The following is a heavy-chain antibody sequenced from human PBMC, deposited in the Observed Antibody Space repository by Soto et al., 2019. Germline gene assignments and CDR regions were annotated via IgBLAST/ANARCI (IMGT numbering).Heavy chain of an antibody. V-gene: IGHV4-34*01. CDR2: INLSGST. CDR1: GGSFSDDY. D-gene: IGHD5-18*01. J-gene: IGHJ6*02. Sequence: SETLSLTCAVYGGSFSDDYWSWIRQPPGKGLEWIGEINLSGSTNYNPSLKSRVTISVDTSKNQFSLKLTSVTAADTAVYYCVRDSDTATVGGYYYGMDVWGQGTTVTVSS. CDR3: VRDSDTATVGGYYYGMDV.